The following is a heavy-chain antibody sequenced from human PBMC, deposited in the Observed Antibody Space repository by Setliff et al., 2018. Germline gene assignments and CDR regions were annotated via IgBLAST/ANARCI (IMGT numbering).Heavy chain of an antibody. Sequence: ASVTVSCKASGYTFSSYGISWVRQAPGQGLEWMGWISAYNGNTNYAQKFQGSVTMTTDTSTNTAYMELRSLRSDDTAVYYCARYPGIAAAVYSDYWGQGTLVTVSS. CDR3: ARYPGIAAAVYSDY. V-gene: IGHV1-18*01. CDR2: ISAYNGNT. J-gene: IGHJ4*02. CDR1: GYTFSSYG. D-gene: IGHD6-13*01.